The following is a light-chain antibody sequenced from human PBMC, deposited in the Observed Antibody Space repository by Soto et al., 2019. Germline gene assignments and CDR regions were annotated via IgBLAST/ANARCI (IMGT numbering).Light chain of an antibody. Sequence: DVVMTQSPLSLPVTLGQPASISCRSSQSLAYIDGNTYLNWFHQRQGKSPRRLIYQVSNRDSGVADRFSGSGSGNDFTLKISSVEADDVGVYYCMQGTHWPPYTFGQGTKLEIK. CDR3: MQGTHWPPYT. J-gene: IGKJ2*01. CDR2: QVS. CDR1: QSLAYIDGNTY. V-gene: IGKV2-30*01.